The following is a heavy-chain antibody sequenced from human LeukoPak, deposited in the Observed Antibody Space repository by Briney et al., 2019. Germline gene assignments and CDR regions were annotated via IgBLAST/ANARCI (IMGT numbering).Heavy chain of an antibody. CDR2: ISYDGSNK. Sequence: GRSLRLSCAASGFTFSSYAMHWVRQAPGKGLEWVAVISYDGSNKYYADSVKGRFTISRDNSKNTLCLQMNSLRAEDTAVYYCARDSHDYGDYLGAFDIWGQGTMVTVSS. CDR3: ARDSHDYGDYLGAFDI. D-gene: IGHD4-17*01. J-gene: IGHJ3*02. CDR1: GFTFSSYA. V-gene: IGHV3-30-3*01.